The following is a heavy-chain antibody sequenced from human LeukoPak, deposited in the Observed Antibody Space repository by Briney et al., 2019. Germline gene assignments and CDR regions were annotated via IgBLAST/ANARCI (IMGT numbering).Heavy chain of an antibody. J-gene: IGHJ5*02. CDR1: GGSFSGYY. CDR2: INHSGST. CDR3: ASYGDYNNWFDP. V-gene: IGHV4-34*01. D-gene: IGHD4-17*01. Sequence: SETLSLTCAVYGGSFSGYYWSWIRQPPGKGLEWIGEINHSGSTNYNPSLKSRVTISVDTSKNQFSLKLSSVTAADTAVYYCASYGDYNNWFDPWGQGTLVTVSS.